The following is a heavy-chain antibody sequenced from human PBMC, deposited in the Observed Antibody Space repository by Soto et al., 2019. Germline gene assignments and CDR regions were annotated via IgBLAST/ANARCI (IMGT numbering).Heavy chain of an antibody. CDR2: IKQDGSDE. V-gene: IGHV3-7*01. CDR1: GFTFTKYY. J-gene: IGHJ5*02. CDR3: VRDARGEETLYNWFRX. Sequence: GSLRLSCAASGFTFTKYYMSWVRQAPGKGLEWVANIKQDGSDEKYVGSVKGRFTISRDNAKNSLYLQMNSLRLEDTAVYYCVRDARGEETLYNWFRXWGQGALFTVSX.